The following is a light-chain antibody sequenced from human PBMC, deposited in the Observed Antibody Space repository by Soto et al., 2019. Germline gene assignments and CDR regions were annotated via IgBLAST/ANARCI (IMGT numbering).Light chain of an antibody. Sequence: SYELTQPPSVSVAPGQAARISCGGDNIGSKVVHWFQQKPGQAPLLVVYDDRARPSGIPERFSGSNSGNTATLTISGAEAGEEADYYCQVWDSSRHRVFGGGTKLTVL. CDR1: NIGSKV. V-gene: IGLV3-21*02. CDR2: DDR. J-gene: IGLJ2*01. CDR3: QVWDSSRHRV.